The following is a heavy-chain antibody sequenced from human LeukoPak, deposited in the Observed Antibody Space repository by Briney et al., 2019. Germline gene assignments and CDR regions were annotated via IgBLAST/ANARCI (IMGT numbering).Heavy chain of an antibody. D-gene: IGHD3-10*02. Sequence: KAGGSLRLSCAASGFTFSSYSMNWARQAPGKGLEWVSSISSSSSYIYYADSVKGRFTISRDNAKYSLYLQMNSLRAEDTAVYYCAELGITMIGGVWGKGTTVTISS. CDR1: GFTFSSYS. CDR3: AELGITMIGGV. V-gene: IGHV3-21*01. CDR2: ISSSSSYI. J-gene: IGHJ6*04.